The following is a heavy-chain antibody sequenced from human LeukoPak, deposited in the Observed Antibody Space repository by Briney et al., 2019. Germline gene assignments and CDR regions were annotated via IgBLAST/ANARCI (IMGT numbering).Heavy chain of an antibody. V-gene: IGHV3-21*01. J-gene: IGHJ4*02. CDR1: GFTFSSYS. CDR2: ISSSSSYI. D-gene: IGHD2-15*01. CDR3: ARDSGLGYCSGGSCSFDY. Sequence: GGSLRLSCAASGFTFSSYSMNWVRLAPGKGLEWVSSISSSSSYIYYADSVKGRFTISRDNAKNSLYLQMNSLRAEDTAVYYCARDSGLGYCSGGSCSFDYWGQGTLVTVSS.